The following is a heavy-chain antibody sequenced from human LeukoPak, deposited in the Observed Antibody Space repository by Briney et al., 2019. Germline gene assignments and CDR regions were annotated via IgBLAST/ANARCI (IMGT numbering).Heavy chain of an antibody. CDR2: IQQDGREK. D-gene: IGHD5-24*01. CDR1: GFTFSKYW. Sequence: PGGSLRLSCAASGFTFSKYWMTWVRQAPGKGLEGVANIQQDGREKEYVDSVKGRFTISRDNARNSLDLQMNILRAEDTAVYYCARDEVDGSLGYWGQGTLVTVSS. J-gene: IGHJ4*02. CDR3: ARDEVDGSLGY. V-gene: IGHV3-7*01.